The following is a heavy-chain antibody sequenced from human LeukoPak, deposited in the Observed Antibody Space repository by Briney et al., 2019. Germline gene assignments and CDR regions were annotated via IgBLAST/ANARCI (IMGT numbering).Heavy chain of an antibody. CDR3: AGLGITMIGGV. CDR2: ISSSGSTI. CDR1: GFTFSSYE. Sequence: GGSLRLSCAASGFTFSSYEMNWVRHAPGKGLEWVSYISSSGSTIYYADSVKGRFTISRDNAKNSLYLQMNSLRAEDTAVYYCAGLGITMIGGVWGKGTTVTISS. J-gene: IGHJ6*04. V-gene: IGHV3-48*03. D-gene: IGHD3-10*02.